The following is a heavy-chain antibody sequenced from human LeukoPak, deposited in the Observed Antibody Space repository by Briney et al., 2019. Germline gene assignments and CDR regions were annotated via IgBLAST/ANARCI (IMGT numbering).Heavy chain of an antibody. CDR3: TLRNF. Sequence: SETLSLTCTVSGGSISGSTYYWGWVRQPPGKGLEWIGSIYYSGSTYYNPSLKSRVTISVDTSKNQFSLKLSSVTAADTAVYFCTLRNFWGQASLVTISS. CDR1: GGSISGSTYY. CDR2: IYYSGST. V-gene: IGHV4-39*01. J-gene: IGHJ4*02.